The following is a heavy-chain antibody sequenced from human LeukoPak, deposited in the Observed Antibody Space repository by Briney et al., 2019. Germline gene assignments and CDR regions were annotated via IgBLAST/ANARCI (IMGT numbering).Heavy chain of an antibody. D-gene: IGHD3-22*01. CDR2: VDYSGGT. CDR3: AREKTTHYYDSSGYPFDY. Sequence: PSETLSLTCTVSGDSFSSVTDYWAWIRQPPGKGLEWIASVDYSGGTYYNPSLESRVAISADMSKNQFSLKLSSVTAADTAVYYCAREKTTHYYDSSGYPFDYWGQGTLVTVSS. V-gene: IGHV4-39*07. J-gene: IGHJ4*02. CDR1: GDSFSSVTDY.